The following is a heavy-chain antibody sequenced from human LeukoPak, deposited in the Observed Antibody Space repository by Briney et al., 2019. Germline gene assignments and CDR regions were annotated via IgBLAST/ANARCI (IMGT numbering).Heavy chain of an antibody. J-gene: IGHJ6*03. V-gene: IGHV4-59*01. CDR3: ARGGSIWSGYSSYYYYYMDV. D-gene: IGHD3-3*01. CDR2: IYYSGST. CDR1: GGSISSYY. Sequence: SETLSLTCTVSGGSISSYYWSWIRQPPGKGLEWIAYIYYSGSTNYNPSLKSRVTISVDTSKNQFSLKLSSVTAADTAVYYCARGGSIWSGYSSYYYYYMDVWGKGTTVTVSS.